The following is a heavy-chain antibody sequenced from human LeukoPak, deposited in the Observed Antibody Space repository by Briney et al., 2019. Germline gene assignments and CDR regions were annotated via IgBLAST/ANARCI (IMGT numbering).Heavy chain of an antibody. CDR1: GFTFSSYA. D-gene: IGHD1-14*01. CDR2: IYSGGST. Sequence: PGGSLRLSCAASGFTFSSYAMSWVRQAPGKGLEWVSVIYSGGSTYYADSVKGRFTISRDNSKNTLYLQMNSLRAEDTAVYYCASGKVYDLPLMDVWGQGTTVTVSS. V-gene: IGHV3-53*01. CDR3: ASGKVYDLPLMDV. J-gene: IGHJ6*02.